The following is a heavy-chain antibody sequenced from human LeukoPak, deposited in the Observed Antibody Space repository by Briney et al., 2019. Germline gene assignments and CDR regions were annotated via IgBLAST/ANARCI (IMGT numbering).Heavy chain of an antibody. CDR3: ARHSTAGDYYFDY. CDR2: IYYSGST. J-gene: IGHJ4*02. Sequence: SETLSLTCTVSGRSISSSSYYWGWIRQPPGKGLEWIGSIYYSGSTFYNPSLKSRVTISVDTFKNQFSLKLSSVTAADTAVYYCARHSTAGDYYFDYWGQGTLVTVSS. V-gene: IGHV4-39*01. D-gene: IGHD2-21*02. CDR1: GRSISSSSYY.